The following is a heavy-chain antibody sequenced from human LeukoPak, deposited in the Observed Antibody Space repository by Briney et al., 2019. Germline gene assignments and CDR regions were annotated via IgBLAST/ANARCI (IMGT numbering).Heavy chain of an antibody. D-gene: IGHD6-6*01. CDR2: IYDSGST. J-gene: IGHJ4*02. Sequence: PSETLSLTCAVSSGSISSTNCWTWVRQPPGKGLEWIGEIYDSGSTNYNPSLKSRVTISVDKSKNQFSLKLSSVTAADTAVYYCARGIAARLTSLINFDYWGQGTLVTVSS. CDR3: ARGIAARLTSLINFDY. V-gene: IGHV4-4*02. CDR1: SGSISSTNC.